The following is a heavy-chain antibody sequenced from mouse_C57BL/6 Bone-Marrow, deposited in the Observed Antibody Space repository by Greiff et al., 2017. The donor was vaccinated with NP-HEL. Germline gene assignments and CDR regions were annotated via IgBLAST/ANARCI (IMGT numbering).Heavy chain of an antibody. CDR1: GYTFTDYN. D-gene: IGHD1-1*01. CDR2: INPNNGGT. J-gene: IGHJ2*01. Sequence: EVQLQQSGPELVKPGASVKMSCKASGYTFTDYNMHWVKQSHGKSLEWIGYINPNNGGTSYNQKFKGKATLTVNKSSSTAYMELRSLTSEDSAVYYCARWMAYYYGGVYWGQGTTLTVSS. CDR3: ARWMAYYYGGVY. V-gene: IGHV1-22*01.